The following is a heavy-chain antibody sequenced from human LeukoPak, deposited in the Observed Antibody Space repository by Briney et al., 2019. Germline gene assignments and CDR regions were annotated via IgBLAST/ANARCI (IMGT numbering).Heavy chain of an antibody. CDR1: GFTFSTYG. CDR2: IGPDGGTT. D-gene: IGHD6-13*01. V-gene: IGHV3-64*01. CDR3: ARGAQLTDY. Sequence: GGSLRLSCAASGFTFSTYGMHWVRQAPGKGLEYVSGIGPDGGTTYYAKSVKGRFTISRDNSKNMVYLQMGSLRADDMAVYYCARGAQLTDYWGQGTLVTVSP. J-gene: IGHJ4*02.